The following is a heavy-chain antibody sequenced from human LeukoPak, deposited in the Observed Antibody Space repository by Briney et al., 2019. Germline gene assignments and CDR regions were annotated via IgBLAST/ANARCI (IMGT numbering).Heavy chain of an antibody. CDR2: ISDSGGFI. J-gene: IGHJ4*02. Sequence: GGSLRLSCATSGFTFSNYEMTWVRQAPGKGLEWISYISDSGGFIDYADSVKGRFTISRDNAKNSLYLQMNSLRAEDTAVYYCARDFSSGSYYGDYYFDYWGQGTLVTVSS. V-gene: IGHV3-48*03. D-gene: IGHD1-26*01. CDR1: GFTFSNYE. CDR3: ARDFSSGSYYGDYYFDY.